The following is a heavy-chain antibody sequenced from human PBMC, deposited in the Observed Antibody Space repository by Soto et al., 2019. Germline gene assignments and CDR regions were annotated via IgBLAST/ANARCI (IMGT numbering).Heavy chain of an antibody. Sequence: QLQLQESGPGLVKPSETLSLTCTVSGGSISSSSYYWGWIRQPPGKGLEWIGSIYYSGSTYYNPSLKSRVTISVDTSKNQFSLTLSSVTAADPAVYYCARVGLAPSRTPWGDRGGMDVWGQGTTVTVSS. CDR2: IYYSGST. CDR3: ARVGLAPSRTPWGDRGGMDV. V-gene: IGHV4-39*01. D-gene: IGHD6-13*01. J-gene: IGHJ6*02. CDR1: GGSISSSSYY.